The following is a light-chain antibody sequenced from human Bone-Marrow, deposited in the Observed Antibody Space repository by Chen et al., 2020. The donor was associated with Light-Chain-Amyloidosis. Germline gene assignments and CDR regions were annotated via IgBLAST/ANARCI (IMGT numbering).Light chain of an antibody. Sequence: SYVLTQPSSVSVAPGQKATTACGGNNIGSTSVHWYQQTPGQAPLPVVYDDSDRPSGIPEGLSGSNSGNTATLTISRVEAGDEADYYCQVWDRSSDRPVFGGGTKLTVL. J-gene: IGLJ3*02. CDR3: QVWDRSSDRPV. V-gene: IGLV3-21*02. CDR2: DDS. CDR1: NIGSTS.